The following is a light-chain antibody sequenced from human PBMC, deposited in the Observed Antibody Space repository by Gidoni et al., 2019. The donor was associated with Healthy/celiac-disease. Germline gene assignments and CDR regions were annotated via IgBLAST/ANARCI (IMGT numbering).Light chain of an antibody. Sequence: EIVMTKPQATLSVSPGERATLPCRASQSVGSNLAWYQQKPGQAPRLLIYGASTRATGIPARFSGSGSGTEFTLTISSLQSEDFAVYYCQQYNNWPGFTFGPGTKVDIK. CDR1: QSVGSN. J-gene: IGKJ3*01. V-gene: IGKV3-15*01. CDR3: QQYNNWPGFT. CDR2: GAS.